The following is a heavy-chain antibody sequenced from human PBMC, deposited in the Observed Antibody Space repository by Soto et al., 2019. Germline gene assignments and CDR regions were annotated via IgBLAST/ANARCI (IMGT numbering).Heavy chain of an antibody. D-gene: IGHD5-12*01. CDR1: GFTFSSYA. V-gene: IGHV3-30-3*01. Sequence: GGSLRLSCAASGFTFSSYAMHWVRQAPGKGLEWVAVISYDGSNKYYADSVKGRFTISRDNSKNTLYLQMNSLRAEDTAVYYCARSGRRDGYNFLAFDIWGQGTMVTVSS. CDR2: ISYDGSNK. CDR3: ARSGRRDGYNFLAFDI. J-gene: IGHJ3*02.